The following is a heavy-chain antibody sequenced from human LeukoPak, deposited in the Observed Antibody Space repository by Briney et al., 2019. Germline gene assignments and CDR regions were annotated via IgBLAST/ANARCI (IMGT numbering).Heavy chain of an antibody. V-gene: IGHV1-8*01. CDR3: ARSYYYGSGSYSDY. D-gene: IGHD3-10*01. CDR2: MNPNSGNT. J-gene: IGHJ4*02. CDR1: GYTFTSYD. Sequence: ASVKVSRKASGYTFTSYDINWVRQATGQGLEWMGWMNPNSGNTGYAQKFQGRVTMTRNTSISTAYMELSSLSSEDKAVYYCARSYYYGSGSYSDYWGQGTLVTVSS.